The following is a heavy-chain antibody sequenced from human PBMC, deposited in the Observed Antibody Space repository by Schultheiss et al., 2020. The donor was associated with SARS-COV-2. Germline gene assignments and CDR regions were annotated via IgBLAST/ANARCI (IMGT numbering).Heavy chain of an antibody. Sequence: SQTLSLTCTVSGGSISSGGYYWSWIRQHPGKGLEWIGYSHYSGSTNHNPSLKSRVTISVDTSKNQFSLKLTSVTAADTAVYYCARDSYDILTGPLGMDVWGQGTTVTVSS. V-gene: IGHV4-61*08. CDR3: ARDSYDILTGPLGMDV. CDR1: GGSISSGGYY. CDR2: SHYSGST. J-gene: IGHJ6*02. D-gene: IGHD3-9*01.